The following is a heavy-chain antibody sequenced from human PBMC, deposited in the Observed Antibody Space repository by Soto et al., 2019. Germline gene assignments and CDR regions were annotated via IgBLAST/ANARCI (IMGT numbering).Heavy chain of an antibody. D-gene: IGHD3-3*01. J-gene: IGHJ6*03. CDR3: ARKEHYDFWSGSLYYYYMDV. CDR1: GYTFTSYD. V-gene: IGHV1-8*01. Sequence: ASVKVSCKASGYTFTSYDINWVRQATGQGLEWMGWMNPNSGNTGYAQKFQGRATMTRNTSISTAYMELSSLRSKDTAVYYCARKEHYDFWSGSLYYYYMDVWGKGTTVTVSS. CDR2: MNPNSGNT.